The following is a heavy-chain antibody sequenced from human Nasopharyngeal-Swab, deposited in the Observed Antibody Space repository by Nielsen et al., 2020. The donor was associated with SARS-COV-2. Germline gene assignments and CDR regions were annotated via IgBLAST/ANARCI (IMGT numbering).Heavy chain of an antibody. Sequence: GSLRLSCAASGFTFSSYDMHWVRQATGKGLEWVSAIGTAGDTYYPGSVKGRFTISRENAKNSLYLQMNSLRAGDTAVYYCARALAPYSGYDYDYYYGMDVWGQGTTVTVSS. V-gene: IGHV3-13*04. J-gene: IGHJ6*02. CDR3: ARALAPYSGYDYDYYYGMDV. D-gene: IGHD5-12*01. CDR1: GFTFSSYD. CDR2: IGTAGDT.